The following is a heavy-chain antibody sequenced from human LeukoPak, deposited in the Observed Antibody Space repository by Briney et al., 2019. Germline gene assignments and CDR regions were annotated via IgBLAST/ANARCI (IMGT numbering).Heavy chain of an antibody. D-gene: IGHD3-10*01. V-gene: IGHV3-30*02. CDR2: IRHDGTET. J-gene: IGHJ6*02. CDR1: GVSFSSYG. CDR3: AKANRDHLSHYYGVDV. Sequence: GGSLRLSCAASGVSFSSYGMHWLRQAPGKGPESVALIRHDGTETYHADSVKGRLTISRDNSKSNFYLQMNRLRTEDTAVYYCAKANRDHLSHYYGVDVWGPGTTV.